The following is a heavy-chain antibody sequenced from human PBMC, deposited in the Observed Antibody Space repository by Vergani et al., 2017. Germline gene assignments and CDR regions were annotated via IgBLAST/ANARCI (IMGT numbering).Heavy chain of an antibody. V-gene: IGHV3-30*02. D-gene: IGHD4-17*01. J-gene: IGHJ3*02. CDR3: AKEGYGDYFVHAFDI. CDR1: GFTFRIYG. CDR2: IRYDGTKR. Sequence: QVQLVESGGGVVQPGGSLRLSCIASGFTFRIYGMHWVRQAPGKGLEWVAFIRYDGTKRFYGDSVKGRFTISRDNSQTTVYLQMNSLRAEDTAVYYCAKEGYGDYFVHAFDIWGQGTMVTVSS.